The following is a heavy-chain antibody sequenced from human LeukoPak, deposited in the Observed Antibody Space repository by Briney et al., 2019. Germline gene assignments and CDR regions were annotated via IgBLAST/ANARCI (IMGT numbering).Heavy chain of an antibody. CDR3: ARMGGNSIDY. CDR2: ISSSSSYI. CDR1: GFTFSSYS. Sequence: GGSLRLSCAASGFTFSSYSMNWVRQAPGKGLEWVSSISSSSSYIYYADSVKGRLTISRDNAKNSLYLQMNSLRAEDTAVYYCARMGGNSIDYWGQGTLVTVSS. J-gene: IGHJ4*02. V-gene: IGHV3-21*01. D-gene: IGHD4-23*01.